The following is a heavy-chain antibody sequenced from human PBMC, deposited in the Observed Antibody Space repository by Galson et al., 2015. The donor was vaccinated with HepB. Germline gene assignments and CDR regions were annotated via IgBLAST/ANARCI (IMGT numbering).Heavy chain of an antibody. Sequence: SVKVSCKASGYTFTSYAMHWVRQAPGQRLEWMGWINAGNGNTKYSQKFQGRVTITRDTSASTAYMELSSLRSEDTAVYYCARVGYYGSGSYWGSLGMDVWGQGTTVTVSS. CDR2: INAGNGNT. J-gene: IGHJ6*02. CDR1: GYTFTSYA. D-gene: IGHD3-10*01. V-gene: IGHV1-3*01. CDR3: ARVGYYGSGSYWGSLGMDV.